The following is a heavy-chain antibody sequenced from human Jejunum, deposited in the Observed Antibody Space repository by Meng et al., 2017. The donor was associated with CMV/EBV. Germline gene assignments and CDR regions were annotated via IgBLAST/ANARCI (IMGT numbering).Heavy chain of an antibody. Sequence: QVHLLQSGPEVKKPXXSVRVSCKASGYTFGSYGICWVRQAPGQGLEWMGWFVNYVDTYPAPKFQGRVTMTTDTHTNTAFMELRSLTSDDTAVYYCASGTPGRSYCDDWGQGTLVTVSS. CDR3: ASGTPGRSYCDD. CDR2: FVNYVDT. CDR1: GYTFGSYG. D-gene: IGHD2-15*01. J-gene: IGHJ4*02. V-gene: IGHV1-18*01.